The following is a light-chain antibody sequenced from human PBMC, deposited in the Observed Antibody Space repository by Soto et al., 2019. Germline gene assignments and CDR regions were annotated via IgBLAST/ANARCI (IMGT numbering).Light chain of an antibody. Sequence: QSVLTQPPSASGSLGQTVTISCTGTSRDVGGYNWVYWYQHHPGKVPKLLIYEVDKRPSGVPDRFSGSKSGTTASLTVSGLHAEDEAYYYCTSYATVSTFPFGGGTKLTVL. CDR2: EVD. CDR1: SRDVGGYNW. J-gene: IGLJ2*01. CDR3: TSYATVSTFP. V-gene: IGLV2-8*01.